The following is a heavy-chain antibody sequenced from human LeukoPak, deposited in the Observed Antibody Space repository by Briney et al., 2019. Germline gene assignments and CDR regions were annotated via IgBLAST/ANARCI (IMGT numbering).Heavy chain of an antibody. CDR3: ARDLLNEGNHLDY. D-gene: IGHD4-23*01. J-gene: IGHJ4*02. CDR2: IFYSGST. V-gene: IGHV4-30-4*08. CDR1: GGSISSGAYY. Sequence: PSETLSLTCTVSGGSISSGAYYWSWIRQHPGKGPEWIGNIFYSGSTYYNPSLKSRVTISVDTSKNQFSLKLSSVTAADTAVYYCARDLLNEGNHLDYWGQGTLVTVSS.